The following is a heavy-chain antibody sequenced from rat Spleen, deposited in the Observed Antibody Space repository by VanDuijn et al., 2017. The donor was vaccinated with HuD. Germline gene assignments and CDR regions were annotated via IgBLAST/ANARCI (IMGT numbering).Heavy chain of an antibody. D-gene: IGHD1-9*01. V-gene: IGHV5-29*01. CDR3: ARRHYGYTDYFDY. J-gene: IGHJ2*01. CDR2: IIFDNSNT. CDR1: GFTFSDYG. Sequence: EVLLMESGGGLVQPGRSLKLSCAASGFTFSDYGMAWVRQSPKKGLEWVATIIFDNSNTYYRDSVRGRFTISRDNAKNTLFLQMDSLRSEDTATYYCARRHYGYTDYFDYWGQGVMVTVSS.